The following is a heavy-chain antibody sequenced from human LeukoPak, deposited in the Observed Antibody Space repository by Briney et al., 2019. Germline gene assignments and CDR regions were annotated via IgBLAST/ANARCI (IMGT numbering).Heavy chain of an antibody. CDR1: GFTLSDYS. J-gene: IGHJ4*02. CDR2: MSRSGSSM. D-gene: IGHD1-7*01. V-gene: IGHV3-11*04. Sequence: GGSLRLSXAASGFTLSDYSMTWIRQAPGKGLEWVSYMSRSGSSMYYADSVKGRFTISRDNAKNSVYLQMNSLGAEDTAVYYCARGLIETGTTFDYWGQGTLVTVSS. CDR3: ARGLIETGTTFDY.